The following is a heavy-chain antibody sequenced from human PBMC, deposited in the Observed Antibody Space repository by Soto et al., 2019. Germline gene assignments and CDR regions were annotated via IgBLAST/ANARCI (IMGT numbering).Heavy chain of an antibody. V-gene: IGHV3-21*01. CDR3: ARDPGYSSGWFDP. Sequence: GGSLRLSCAASGFTFSSYSMNWVRQAPGKGLEWVSSISSSSSYIYYADSVKGRFTISRDNAKNSLYLQMNSLRAEDTAVYYCARDPGYSSGWFDPWGQGTLVTVSS. CDR2: ISSSSSYI. CDR1: GFTFSSYS. J-gene: IGHJ5*02. D-gene: IGHD6-19*01.